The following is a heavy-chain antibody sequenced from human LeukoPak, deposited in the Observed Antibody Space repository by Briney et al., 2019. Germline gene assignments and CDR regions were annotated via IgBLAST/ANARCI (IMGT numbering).Heavy chain of an antibody. CDR2: ISSSSSTI. D-gene: IGHD3-22*01. CDR3: ARDSYYYDSSGYYGDY. CDR1: GFTFSSYS. Sequence: PGGSPRLSCAASGFTFSSYSMNWVRQAPGKGLEWVSYISSSSSTIYYADSVKGRFTISRDNAKNSLYLQMNSLRAEDTAVYYCARDSYYYDSSGYYGDYWGQGTLVTVSS. J-gene: IGHJ4*02. V-gene: IGHV3-48*01.